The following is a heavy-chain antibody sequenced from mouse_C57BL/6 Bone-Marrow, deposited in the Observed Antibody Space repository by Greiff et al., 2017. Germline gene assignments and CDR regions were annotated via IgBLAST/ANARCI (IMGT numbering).Heavy chain of an antibody. D-gene: IGHD2-2*01. V-gene: IGHV5-17*01. CDR1: GFTFSDYG. CDR2: ISSGSSTI. CDR3: ARRRSMVTTLGSYWYFDV. Sequence: EVMLVESGGGLVKPGGSLKLSCAASGFTFSDYGMHWVRQAPEKGLEWVAYISSGSSTIYYADTVKGRFTISRDNAKNTLFLQMTSLRSEDTAMYYCARRRSMVTTLGSYWYFDVWGTGTTVTVSS. J-gene: IGHJ1*03.